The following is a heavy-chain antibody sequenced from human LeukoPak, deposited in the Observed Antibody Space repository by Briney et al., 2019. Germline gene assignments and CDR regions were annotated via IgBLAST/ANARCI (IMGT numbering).Heavy chain of an antibody. CDR3: ASALWFGGSSFDY. Sequence: SETLSLTCAVSDYSIRSDFYWGWIRQAPGKGLEWIGEINHSGSTNYNPSLKSRVTISVDTSKNQFSLKLSSVTAADTAVYYCASALWFGGSSFDYWGQGTLVTVSS. J-gene: IGHJ4*02. CDR1: DYSIRSDFY. CDR2: INHSGST. D-gene: IGHD3-10*01. V-gene: IGHV4-38-2*01.